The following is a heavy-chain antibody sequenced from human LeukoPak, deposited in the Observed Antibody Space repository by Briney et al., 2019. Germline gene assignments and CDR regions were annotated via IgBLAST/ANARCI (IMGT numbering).Heavy chain of an antibody. CDR1: GFAVSSNY. CDR3: ARGITIFDY. CDR2: VYSGGST. V-gene: IGHV3-66*01. Sequence: GGSLRLSCAASGFAVSSNYMSWVRQAPGEGLELVSVVYSGGSTYYADSVKGRFNISRDNSKNTLYLQMNSLRAEDKAVYYCARGITIFDYWGQGTLVTVSS. J-gene: IGHJ4*02. D-gene: IGHD3-9*01.